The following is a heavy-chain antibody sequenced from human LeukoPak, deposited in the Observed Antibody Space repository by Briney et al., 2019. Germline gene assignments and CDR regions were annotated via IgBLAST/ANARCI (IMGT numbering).Heavy chain of an antibody. CDR3: ARLLSSSGYAFDY. J-gene: IGHJ4*02. Sequence: ASGKLSCKASGYTFTSYEINLVRQAAAPGLEWMGWMNPNSGNKGYAQKFQGRVTMTRNTSISTAYMELSSVRSEDTAVYYCARLLSSSGYAFDYWGQGTLVTVSS. V-gene: IGHV1-8*02. CDR2: MNPNSGNK. CDR1: GYTFTSYE. D-gene: IGHD3-22*01.